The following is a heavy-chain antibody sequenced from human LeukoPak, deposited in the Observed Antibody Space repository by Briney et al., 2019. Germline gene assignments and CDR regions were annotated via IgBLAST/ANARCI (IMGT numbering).Heavy chain of an antibody. CDR1: GFTFGDYA. CDR2: IRSKAYGGTT. CDR3: TRERGAGATGDFDY. V-gene: IGHV3-49*03. D-gene: IGHD1-26*01. J-gene: IGHJ4*02. Sequence: GGSLRLSCTASGFTFGDYAMSWFRQAPGKGLEWVGFIRSKAYGGTTEYAASVKGRFTISRDDSKNIAYLQMNSLKTEDTAVYFCTRERGAGATGDFDYWGQGTLVTVSS.